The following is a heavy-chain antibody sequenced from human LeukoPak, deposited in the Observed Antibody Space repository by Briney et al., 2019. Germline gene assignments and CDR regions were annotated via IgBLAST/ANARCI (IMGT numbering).Heavy chain of an antibody. D-gene: IGHD3-16*01. V-gene: IGHV3-23*01. CDR3: AKDHVSRYLYYYGMDV. CDR1: GFTFSSYA. J-gene: IGHJ6*02. Sequence: GGSLRLSCAASGFTFSSYAMSWVRQAPGKGLEWVSAISGSGGSTYYADSVKGRFTISRDNAKNSLYLQMNSLRAEDTAVYYCAKDHVSRYLYYYGMDVWGQGTTVTVSS. CDR2: ISGSGGST.